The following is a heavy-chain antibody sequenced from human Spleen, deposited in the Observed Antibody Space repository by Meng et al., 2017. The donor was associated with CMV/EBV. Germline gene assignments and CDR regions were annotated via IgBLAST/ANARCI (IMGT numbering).Heavy chain of an antibody. V-gene: IGHV3-64*02. J-gene: IGHJ4*02. D-gene: IGHD6-19*01. Sequence: GGSLRLSCAASGFVFSSFHMHWVRQAPGKGLEHVAFISDNGGSTYYADSVKGRFTISRDNSKNTVFLQMDSLRGADTGVYFCARAAQWLADFDYWGRGTLVTVSS. CDR3: ARAAQWLADFDY. CDR2: ISDNGGST. CDR1: GFVFSSFH.